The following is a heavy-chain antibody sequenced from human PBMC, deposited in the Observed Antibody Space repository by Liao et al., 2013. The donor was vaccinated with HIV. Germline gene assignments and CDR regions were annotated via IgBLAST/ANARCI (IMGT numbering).Heavy chain of an antibody. CDR1: GGSISSGSYY. J-gene: IGHJ4*02. Sequence: QVQLQESGPGLVKPSQTLSLTCTVSGGSISSGSYYWSWIRQPAGKGLEWIGRIHTSGSTNYKPSLKSRVTISVDTSKNQFSLKMSSVTAADTAVYYCARSTRYYYESSGYYPDYWGQGTLVTVSS. CDR3: ARSTRYYYESSGYYPDY. CDR2: IHTSGST. V-gene: IGHV4-61*02. D-gene: IGHD3-22*01.